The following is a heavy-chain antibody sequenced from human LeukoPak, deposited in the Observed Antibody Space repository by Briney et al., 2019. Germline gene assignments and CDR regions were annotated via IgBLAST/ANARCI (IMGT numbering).Heavy chain of an antibody. CDR2: ISAIISGT. V-gene: IGHV3-23*01. D-gene: IGHD6-6*01. Sequence: PGGSLRLSCTASGFTFSSYDMSWVRQAPGKALEWVSSISAIISGTYYADSVKGRFTISRDTSKNTLYLQMNSLRAEDTAIYYCARASSSSRPYYFDYWGQGTLVTVSS. CDR3: ARASSSSRPYYFDY. CDR1: GFTFSSYD. J-gene: IGHJ4*02.